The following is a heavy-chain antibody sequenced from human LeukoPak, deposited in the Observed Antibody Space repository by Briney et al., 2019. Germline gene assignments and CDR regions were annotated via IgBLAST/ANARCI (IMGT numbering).Heavy chain of an antibody. CDR1: GYTFTGYY. Sequence: ASVKVSCKASGYTFTGYYMHWVRQAPGQGLEWMGWINPNSGGTSYAQKFQGRVTMTRDTSISTAYMELSRLRSDDTAVYYCARVGFLTGYYDFDYWGQGTLVTVSS. D-gene: IGHD3-9*01. CDR2: INPNSGGT. J-gene: IGHJ4*02. V-gene: IGHV1-2*02. CDR3: ARVGFLTGYYDFDY.